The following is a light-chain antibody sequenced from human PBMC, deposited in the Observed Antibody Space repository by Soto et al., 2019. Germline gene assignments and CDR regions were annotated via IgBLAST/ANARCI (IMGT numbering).Light chain of an antibody. CDR1: QSVSSY. CDR3: QQRSNLPGIT. V-gene: IGKV3-11*01. Sequence: SVLTQSPSTLSLYPGERATLSCRASQSVSSYLAWYQQKPGQAPRLLIYDASNRATGIPARFSGSGSGTDFTLTISSLEPEDFAVYYCQQRSNLPGITFGQGARLEIK. CDR2: DAS. J-gene: IGKJ5*01.